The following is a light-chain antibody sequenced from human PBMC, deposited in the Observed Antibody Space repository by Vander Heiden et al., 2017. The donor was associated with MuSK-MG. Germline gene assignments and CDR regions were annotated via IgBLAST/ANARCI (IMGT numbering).Light chain of an antibody. J-gene: IGLJ2*01. CDR3: QSYDSSLNGSL. CDR2: GDS. Sequence: QSVLPQPPSVSGAPGQRVTISCTGSSSNIGAGFHVHWFQQLPGTAPRLLIYGDSNRPSGVPDRFSASKSGTSASLAITGLQAEDEADYYCQSYDSSLNGSLFGGGTKLTVL. V-gene: IGLV1-40*01. CDR1: SSNIGAGFH.